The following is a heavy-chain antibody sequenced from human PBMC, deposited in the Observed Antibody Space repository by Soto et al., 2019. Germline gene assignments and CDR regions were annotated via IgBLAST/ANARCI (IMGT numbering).Heavy chain of an antibody. CDR2: INHSGST. J-gene: IGHJ6*03. CDR1: GGSFSGYY. D-gene: IGHD5-18*01. CDR3: ASPRGYSYGYRESSLLGYYYYMDV. V-gene: IGHV4-34*01. Sequence: SETLSLTCAVYGGSFSGYYWSWIRQPPGKGLEWIGEINHSGSTNCNPSLKSRVTISVDTSKNQFSLKLSSVTAADTAVYYCASPRGYSYGYRESSLLGYYYYMDVWGKGTTVTVSS.